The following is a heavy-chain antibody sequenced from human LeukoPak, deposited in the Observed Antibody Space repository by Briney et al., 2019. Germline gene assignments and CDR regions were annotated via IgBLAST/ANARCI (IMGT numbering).Heavy chain of an antibody. V-gene: IGHV3-23*01. D-gene: IGHD3-10*01. CDR1: GITLSNYG. Sequence: GGSLRLSCAVSGITLSNYGMSWVRQAPGKGLEWVAGISGSGGGTYYADSVKGRFTISRDNPKSTLYLQMNSLRAEDTAVYFCAKRGVVIRVILVGFHKEAYYFDSWGQGALVTVSS. J-gene: IGHJ4*02. CDR2: ISGSGGGT. CDR3: AKRGVVIRVILVGFHKEAYYFDS.